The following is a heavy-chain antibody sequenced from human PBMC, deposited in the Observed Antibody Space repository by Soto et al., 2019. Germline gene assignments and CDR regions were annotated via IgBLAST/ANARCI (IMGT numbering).Heavy chain of an antibody. J-gene: IGHJ4*02. D-gene: IGHD3-10*01. CDR2: IRSKTAGGST. CDR1: GFTSSYAW. CDR3: AWSSRQCVH. V-gene: IGHV3-15*01. Sequence: EVQLVESGGGLVKPGGSLRLSCAASGFTSSYAWMSWVRQTPRKGLEVVGRIRSKTAGGSTEYAAPVKGRFTISRDDSENMMYLQMNSLKIEDTAIYSCAWSSRQCVHWSQGTLVTVSS.